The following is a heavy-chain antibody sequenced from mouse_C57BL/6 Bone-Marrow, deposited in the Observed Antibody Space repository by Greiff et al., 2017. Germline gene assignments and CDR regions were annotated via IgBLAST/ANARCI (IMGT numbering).Heavy chain of an antibody. V-gene: IGHV1-69*01. CDR1: GYTFTSYW. D-gene: IGHD2-10*02. J-gene: IGHJ3*01. CDR3: AREGEYGNYGFAY. Sequence: QVQLQQPGAELVMPGASVKLSCKASGYTFTSYWMHWVKQRPGQGLEWIGEIDPSDSYTNYNQKFKGKSTLTVDKSSSTAYMQLSSLTSEDSAVYYYAREGEYGNYGFAYWGQGTLVTVSA. CDR2: IDPSDSYT.